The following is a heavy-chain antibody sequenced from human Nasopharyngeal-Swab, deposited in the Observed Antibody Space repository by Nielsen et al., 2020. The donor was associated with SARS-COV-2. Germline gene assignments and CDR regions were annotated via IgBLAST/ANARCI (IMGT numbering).Heavy chain of an antibody. CDR2: IIPIFGTA. V-gene: IGHV1-69*01. Sequence: WVRQAPGQGLEWMGGIIPIFGTANYAQKFQGRVTITADESTSTAYMELSSLRSEDTAVYYCARDAYYDSSGHSFLDNYFDYWGQGTLVTVSS. CDR3: ARDAYYDSSGHSFLDNYFDY. J-gene: IGHJ4*02. D-gene: IGHD3-22*01.